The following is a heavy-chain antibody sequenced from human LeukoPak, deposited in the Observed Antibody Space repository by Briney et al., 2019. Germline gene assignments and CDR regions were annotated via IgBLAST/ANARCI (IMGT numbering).Heavy chain of an antibody. CDR2: IYYSGST. Sequence: SSETLSLTCTVSGGSISSYYWSWIRQPPGKGLEWIGHIYYSGSTNYNPSLESRVTISVDTSKNHFSLKLSSVTAADTAVYYCARGNGDYIPSWGQGTLVTVSS. CDR1: GGSISSYY. D-gene: IGHD4-17*01. CDR3: ARGNGDYIPS. V-gene: IGHV4-59*01. J-gene: IGHJ5*02.